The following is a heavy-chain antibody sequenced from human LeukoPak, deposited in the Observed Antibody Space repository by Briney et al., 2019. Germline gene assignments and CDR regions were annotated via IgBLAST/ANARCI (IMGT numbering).Heavy chain of an antibody. CDR1: GGSISSYY. Sequence: SETLSLTCTVSGGSISSYYWSWIRRPPGKGLEWIGCIYYSGSTSYDPSLKSRVTISGDTSKNQFSLKLSSVTAADTAVYYCARHYGGNSIWYFDLWGGGSLVTVSS. J-gene: IGHJ2*01. CDR3: ARHYGGNSIWYFDL. D-gene: IGHD4-23*01. CDR2: IYYSGST. V-gene: IGHV4-59*08.